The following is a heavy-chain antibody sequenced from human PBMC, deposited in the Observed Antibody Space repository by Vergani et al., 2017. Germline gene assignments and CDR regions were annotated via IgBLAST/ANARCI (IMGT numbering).Heavy chain of an antibody. CDR1: GFTFSTYA. D-gene: IGHD1-26*01. CDR2: LTGGGGST. CDR3: VKDAGSYENFFAS. V-gene: IGHV3-23*01. J-gene: IGHJ4*02. Sequence: EVQLLESGGSLKQPGGSVRLSCAASGFTFSTYAMHWVRQAPGKGLEWVSALTGGGGSTYYADSFKGRFIISRDKSRYNLYLQLNSLRPEDTATYYCVKDAGSYENFFASWGQGTLVTVSS.